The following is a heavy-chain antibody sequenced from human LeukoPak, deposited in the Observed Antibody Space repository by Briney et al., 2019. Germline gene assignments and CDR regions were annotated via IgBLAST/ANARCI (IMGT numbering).Heavy chain of an antibody. CDR2: IGPTGSDR. CDR1: GLTFSTSG. CDR3: ATETNGRHYDY. V-gene: IGHV3-21*06. J-gene: IGHJ4*02. D-gene: IGHD1-14*01. Sequence: GGSLRLSCTASGLTFSTSGFNCVRQAPGKGLEWVASIGPTGSDRYHADSIKGRFTINRDNANNFLYLQMNSLRAEDTAVYYCATETNGRHYDYWGQGTLLTVSS.